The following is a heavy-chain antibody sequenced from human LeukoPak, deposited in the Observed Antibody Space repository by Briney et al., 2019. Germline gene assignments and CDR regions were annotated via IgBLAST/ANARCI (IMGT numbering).Heavy chain of an antibody. V-gene: IGHV4-61*02. J-gene: IGHJ3*02. CDR2: IYTSGST. Sequence: PSETLSHTCTVSGGSISSGSYYWRWIRHPAGEGLECIGRIYTSGSTNYNPSLKSRVTISVDTSKNQFYLQLSYMTAADTAVYYCARGIVVVRTFDIWGQGTMVTVSS. CDR3: ARGIVVVRTFDI. CDR1: GGSISSGSYY. D-gene: IGHD2-21*01.